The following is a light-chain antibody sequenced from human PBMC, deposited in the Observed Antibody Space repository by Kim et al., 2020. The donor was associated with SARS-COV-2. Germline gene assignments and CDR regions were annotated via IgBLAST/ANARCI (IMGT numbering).Light chain of an antibody. CDR1: SLRSYY. CDR3: NSRDSNDNVV. V-gene: IGLV3-19*01. J-gene: IGLJ2*01. CDR2: GKN. Sequence: VALGQTVRITCQGSSLRSYYATWYQQKPGQAPIVVIYGKNNRPSGIPDGFSGSSSGNTASLTITGTQAGDEADYYCNSRDSNDNVVFGGGTQLTVL.